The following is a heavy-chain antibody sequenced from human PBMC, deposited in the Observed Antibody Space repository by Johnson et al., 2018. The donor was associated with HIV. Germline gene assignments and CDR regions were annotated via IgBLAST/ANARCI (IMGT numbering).Heavy chain of an antibody. D-gene: IGHD6-6*01. CDR1: GFTFSSYG. Sequence: QVQLVESGGGVVQPGRSLRLSCAASGFTFSSYGMHWVRQAPGKGLEWVAVIWYDGSNKYYADSVKGRFTISRDNSKNTLYLQMNSLRAEDTAVYYCAKQQLVPDSAFDIWGQGTMVTVSS. V-gene: IGHV3-33*06. CDR3: AKQQLVPDSAFDI. J-gene: IGHJ3*02. CDR2: IWYDGSNK.